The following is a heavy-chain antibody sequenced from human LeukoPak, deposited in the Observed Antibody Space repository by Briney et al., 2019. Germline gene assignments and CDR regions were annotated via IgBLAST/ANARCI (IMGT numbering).Heavy chain of an antibody. J-gene: IGHJ5*02. CDR3: ARMICSGGSCLNWFDP. CDR1: GGSISSYY. D-gene: IGHD2-15*01. V-gene: IGHV4-59*08. CDR2: IYYSGST. Sequence: SETLSLTCTVSGGSISSYYWSWIRQPPGKGLEWIGYIYYSGSTNYNPSLKSRVTISVDTSKNQFSLKLSSVTAADTAVYYCARMICSGGSCLNWFDPWGQGTLVTVSS.